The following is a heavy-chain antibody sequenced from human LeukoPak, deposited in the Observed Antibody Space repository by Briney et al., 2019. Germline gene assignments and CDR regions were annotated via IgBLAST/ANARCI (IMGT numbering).Heavy chain of an antibody. CDR3: AKDVAAGNFDY. V-gene: IGHV3-30*02. D-gene: IGHD6-13*01. Sequence: GGSLRLSCAASGFTFSSYGMHWVRQAPGKGLEWVAFIRSDGSTKYYADSVKGRFTISRDNSKNTLFLHMNSLRTEDTAVYYCAKDVAAGNFDYWGQGTLVAVSS. CDR1: GFTFSSYG. J-gene: IGHJ4*02. CDR2: IRSDGSTK.